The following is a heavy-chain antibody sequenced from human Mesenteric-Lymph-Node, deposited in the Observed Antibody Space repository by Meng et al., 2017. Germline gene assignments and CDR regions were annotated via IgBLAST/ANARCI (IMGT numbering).Heavy chain of an antibody. D-gene: IGHD1-26*01. CDR2: IYSSGNT. V-gene: IGHV4-4*07. Sequence: LQDSGPGLVQPSAPLPPTFHVYGDSIMSYYWSWIRQPAGKGLEWIGRIYSSGNTNYNPSLKSRVTMSVDTSKNQFSLKLNSVTAADTAVYYCARGHPRMSGSYGWFDPWGQGTLVTVSS. CDR3: ARGHPRMSGSYGWFDP. J-gene: IGHJ5*02. CDR1: GDSIMSYY.